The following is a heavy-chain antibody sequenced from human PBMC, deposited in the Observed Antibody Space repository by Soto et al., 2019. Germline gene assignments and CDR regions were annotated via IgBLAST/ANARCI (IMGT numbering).Heavy chain of an antibody. V-gene: IGHV1-69*04. D-gene: IGHD3-22*01. CDR2: IIPILGIA. CDR1: GGTFSSYT. Sequence: SVKVSCKASGGTFSSYTISWVRQAPGQGLEWMGRIIPILGIANYAQKFQGRVTITADKSTSTAYMELSSLRSEDTAVYYCARDLYYYDSSGYYPPVDYYYGMDVWGQGTTVTV. J-gene: IGHJ6*02. CDR3: ARDLYYYDSSGYYPPVDYYYGMDV.